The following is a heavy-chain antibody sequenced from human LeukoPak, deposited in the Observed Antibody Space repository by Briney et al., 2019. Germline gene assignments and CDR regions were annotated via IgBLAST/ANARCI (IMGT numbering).Heavy chain of an antibody. Sequence: SETLSLTCTVSGDSISSYYWSWIRQPPGEGLEWIGYIYYSGSTYYNPSLKSRVTISVDTSKNQFSLKLSSVTAADTAVYYCAREDDSSGYFDYWGQGTLVTVSS. CDR1: GDSISSYY. J-gene: IGHJ4*02. CDR2: IYYSGST. V-gene: IGHV4-59*12. D-gene: IGHD3-22*01. CDR3: AREDDSSGYFDY.